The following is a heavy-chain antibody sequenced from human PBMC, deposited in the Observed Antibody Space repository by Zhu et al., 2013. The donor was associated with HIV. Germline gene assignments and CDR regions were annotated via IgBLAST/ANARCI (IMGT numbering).Heavy chain of an antibody. Sequence: QVQLVQSGAEVKKPGASVKVSCKASGYTFTSYYMHWVRQAPGQGLEWMGIINPSGGSTSYAQKFQGRVTMTRDTSTSTVYMELSSLRSEDTAVYYCARVMYYYDSSGYYLGGXFDYWGQGTLVTVSS. CDR2: INPSGGST. J-gene: IGHJ4*02. CDR1: GYTFTSYY. CDR3: ARVMYYYDSSGYYLGGXFDY. V-gene: IGHV1-46*03. D-gene: IGHD3-22*01.